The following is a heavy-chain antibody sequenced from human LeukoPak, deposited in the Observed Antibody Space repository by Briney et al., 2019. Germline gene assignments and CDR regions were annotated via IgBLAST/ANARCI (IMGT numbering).Heavy chain of an antibody. CDR1: GGSFSGYY. CDR2: IYYSGST. V-gene: IGHV4-59*08. Sequence: TSETLSLTCAVYGGSFSGYYWSWIRQPPGKGLEWIGYIYYSGSTNYNPSLKSRVTISVDTSKNQFSLKLSSVTAADTAVYCCARQGQQLVNWFDPWGQGTLVTVSS. J-gene: IGHJ5*02. CDR3: ARQGQQLVNWFDP. D-gene: IGHD6-13*01.